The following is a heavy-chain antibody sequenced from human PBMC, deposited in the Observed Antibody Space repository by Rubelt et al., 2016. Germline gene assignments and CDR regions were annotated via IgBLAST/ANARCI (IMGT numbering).Heavy chain of an antibody. V-gene: IGHV3-48*02. D-gene: IGHD6-19*01. J-gene: IGHJ1*01. Sequence: GMGLEWVSYISSSSSTIYYADSVKGRFTISRDNAKNSLYLQMNSLRDEDTAVYYCARESGSGWYRDFQHWGQGTLVTVSS. CDR2: ISSSSSTI. CDR3: ARESGSGWYRDFQH.